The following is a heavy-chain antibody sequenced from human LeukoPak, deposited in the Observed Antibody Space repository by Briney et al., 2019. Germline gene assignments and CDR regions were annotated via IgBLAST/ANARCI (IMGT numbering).Heavy chain of an antibody. V-gene: IGHV4-59*08. D-gene: IGHD3-22*01. CDR2: IYYSGNT. CDR3: ARHTLGTSGYYPLDY. J-gene: IGHJ4*02. Sequence: SETLSLTCTVSGGSISGYYWSWIRQPPGKGLEWIGYIYYSGNTNYSPSLSGQVTISVDTPKNQFSLKLSSVTAADTAVYYCARHTLGTSGYYPLDYWGQGTLVTVSS. CDR1: GGSISGYY.